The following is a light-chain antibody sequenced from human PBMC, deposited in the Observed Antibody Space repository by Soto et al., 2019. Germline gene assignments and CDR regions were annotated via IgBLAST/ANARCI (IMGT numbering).Light chain of an antibody. V-gene: IGLV2-14*01. Sequence: SVRTRPASVSVSPGQSISISCTGTSSDVGGYNYVSWYQQHPGKAPKLMIYEVSNRPSGVSNRFSGSKSGNTASLTISGLQAEDEADYYCTSYTSSITYVSGTGTKVTVL. CDR2: EVS. CDR1: SSDVGGYNY. J-gene: IGLJ1*01. CDR3: TSYTSSITYV.